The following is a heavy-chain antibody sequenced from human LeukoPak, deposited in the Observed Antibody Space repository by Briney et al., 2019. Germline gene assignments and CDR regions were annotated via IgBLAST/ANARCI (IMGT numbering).Heavy chain of an antibody. CDR3: ARGIDEWLYLNY. CDR2: IKQDGSEV. V-gene: IGHV3-7*04. CDR1: GFTFSSYW. J-gene: IGHJ4*02. D-gene: IGHD3-3*01. Sequence: GGSLRLSCAASGFTFSSYWMSWVRQAPGKGLEWVANIKQDGSEVAYGNSVRGRFTISRDNAKNSLYLQMYSLRAEDTAVYYCARGIDEWLYLNYWGQGALVTV.